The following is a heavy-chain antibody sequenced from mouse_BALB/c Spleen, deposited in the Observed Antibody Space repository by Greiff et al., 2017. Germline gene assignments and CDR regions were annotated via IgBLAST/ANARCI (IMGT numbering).Heavy chain of an antibody. CDR2: ISSGGGST. V-gene: IGHV5-12-1*01. CDR3: ARRGEGYAMDY. J-gene: IGHJ4*01. CDR1: GFAFSSYD. Sequence: VQLKQSGGGLVKPGGSLKLSCAASGFAFSSYDMSWVRQTPEKRLEWVAYISSGGGSTYYPDTVKGRFTISRDNAKNTLYLQMSSLKSEDTAMYYCARRGEGYAMDYWGQGTSVTVSS.